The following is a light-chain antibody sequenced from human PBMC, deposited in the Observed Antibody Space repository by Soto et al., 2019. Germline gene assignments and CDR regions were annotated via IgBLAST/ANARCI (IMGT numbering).Light chain of an antibody. Sequence: EIVLTQPPATLSVSPGERATFSCRASQSVSSNLAWYQQKPGQAPSLLIYGASTRATGTPARFSGSGSGTEFTLTISSLQSEDFAVYYCQQYIRWPLTFGGGTKVDIK. CDR3: QQYIRWPLT. CDR1: QSVSSN. J-gene: IGKJ4*01. V-gene: IGKV3-15*01. CDR2: GAS.